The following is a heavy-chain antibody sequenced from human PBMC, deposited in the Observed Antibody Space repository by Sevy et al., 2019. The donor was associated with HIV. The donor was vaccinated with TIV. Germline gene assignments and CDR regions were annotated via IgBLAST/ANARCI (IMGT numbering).Heavy chain of an antibody. J-gene: IGHJ6*03. CDR2: IRSKANSYAT. CDR3: TRRGFDDYDHWGYYYYYMDV. CDR1: GFTFSGSA. Sequence: GGSLTLSCAASGFTFSGSAMHWVRQASGKGLEWVGRIRSKANSYATAYAASVKGRFTISREDSKNTAYLQMNSLKTEDTAVYYCTRRGFDDYDHWGYYYYYMDVWGKGTTVTVSS. V-gene: IGHV3-73*01. D-gene: IGHD4-17*01.